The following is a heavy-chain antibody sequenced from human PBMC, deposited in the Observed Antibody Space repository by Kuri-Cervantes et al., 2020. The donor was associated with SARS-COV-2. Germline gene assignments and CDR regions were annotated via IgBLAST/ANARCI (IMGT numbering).Heavy chain of an antibody. CDR2: IWYDGSNK. V-gene: IGHV3-33*01. CDR1: GFTFSSYG. Sequence: GESLKISCAASGFTFSSYGMHWVRQAPGKGLEWVAVIWYDGSNKYYADSVKGRFTISRDNSKNTLYLQMSSLRAEDTAVYYCARDGEIGGYFDYWGQGTLVTVSS. J-gene: IGHJ4*02. D-gene: IGHD2/OR15-2a*01. CDR3: ARDGEIGGYFDY.